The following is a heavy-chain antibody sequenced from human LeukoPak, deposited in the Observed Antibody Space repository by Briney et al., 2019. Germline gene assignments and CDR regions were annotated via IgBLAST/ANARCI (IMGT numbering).Heavy chain of an antibody. CDR1: GFTFSSYW. CDR2: IKQDGSEK. Sequence: GGSLRLSCAASGFTFSSYWLSWVRQAPGKGVEGVANIKQDGSEKFYVDSVKGRFTISRDNANNSLYLQMSSLRAEDTAVYYCARVPAADYYYYFHKDVWGKGTKVTVSS. V-gene: IGHV3-7*01. D-gene: IGHD2-2*01. J-gene: IGHJ6*03. CDR3: ARVPAADYYYYFHKDV.